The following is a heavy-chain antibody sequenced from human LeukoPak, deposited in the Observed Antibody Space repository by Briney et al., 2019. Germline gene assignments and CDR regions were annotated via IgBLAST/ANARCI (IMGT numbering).Heavy chain of an antibody. V-gene: IGHV1-69*01. CDR1: GGTFSSYA. Sequence: SVKVSCKAPGGTFSSYAISSVRQAPGEGLEWMGGIIPIFGTANYAQKFQGRDTITADESTSTAYMELSSLRSEDTAVYYCAREGHAYCSGGSCYFYWFDPWGQGTLVTVSS. J-gene: IGHJ5*02. CDR3: AREGHAYCSGGSCYFYWFDP. CDR2: IIPIFGTA. D-gene: IGHD2-15*01.